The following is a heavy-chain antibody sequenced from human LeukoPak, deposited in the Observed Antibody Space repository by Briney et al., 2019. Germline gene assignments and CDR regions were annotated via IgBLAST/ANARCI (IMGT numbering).Heavy chain of an antibody. CDR1: GGPTRSYY. Sequence: SETLSLTCIVSGGPTRSYYWSWLRQPPGKGLEWLGHMYYSGSTNYNPSLKSRVTMSVDTSKNQFSLKLTSVTAADTAVYYSARVADDLLFSLDYWGQGTLVTVSS. CDR2: MYYSGST. J-gene: IGHJ4*02. V-gene: IGHV4-59*08. CDR3: ARVADDLLFSLDY. D-gene: IGHD2-21*02.